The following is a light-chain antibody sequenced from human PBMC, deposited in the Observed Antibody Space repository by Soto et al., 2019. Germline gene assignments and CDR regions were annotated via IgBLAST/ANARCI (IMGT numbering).Light chain of an antibody. CDR2: DAS. CDR3: QQYNSYSRT. V-gene: IGKV1-5*01. J-gene: IGKJ1*01. Sequence: DIQMTQSPSTLSASVEDRVTITCRASQSIVRWLAWYQQKPGKAPKLLIYDASSLESGVPSRFSGSGSGTAFTLTISSLQPDDFATYYCQQYNSYSRTFGQGTKVEIK. CDR1: QSIVRW.